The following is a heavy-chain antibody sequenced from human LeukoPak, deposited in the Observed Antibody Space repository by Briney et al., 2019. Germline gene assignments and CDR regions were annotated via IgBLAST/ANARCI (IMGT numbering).Heavy chain of an antibody. CDR2: INPNSGGT. D-gene: IGHD3-16*01. CDR1: GYTFTGYY. Sequence: ASVKFSCKASGYTFTGYYMHWVRQAPGQGVEWMGWINPNSGGTNYAQKFQGRVTMTRDTSISTAYMELSRLRSDDTAVYYCASWGGVTDYYYYGMDVWGQGTTVTVSS. J-gene: IGHJ6*02. V-gene: IGHV1-2*02. CDR3: ASWGGVTDYYYYGMDV.